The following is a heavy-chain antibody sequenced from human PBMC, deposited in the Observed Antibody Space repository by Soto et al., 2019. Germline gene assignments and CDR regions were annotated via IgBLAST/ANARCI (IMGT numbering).Heavy chain of an antibody. CDR2: INYSGST. D-gene: IGHD2-15*01. J-gene: IGHJ5*02. V-gene: IGHV4-59*01. CDR1: GGSLSSYY. CDR3: ARAPSLRYCSGGSCYLGVDGWFDP. Sequence: SETLSLTCTVSGGSLSSYYWSWIRQPQGKGLEWIGYINYSGSTNYHPTLKSRDTISVDTSKNQFSLKTSSVTAADTAVYYWARAPSLRYCSGGSCYLGVDGWFDPWGQGTLVTVSS.